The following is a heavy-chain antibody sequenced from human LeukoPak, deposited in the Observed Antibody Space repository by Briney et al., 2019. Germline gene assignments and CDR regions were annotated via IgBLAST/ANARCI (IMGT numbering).Heavy chain of an antibody. V-gene: IGHV3-23*01. D-gene: IGHD5-18*01. CDR1: GFTFSSYS. Sequence: GGSLRLSCAASGFTFSSYSMHWVRQAPGKGLEWVSAIGGSGGSTYYADSVKGRFTISGDNSKNTLYLQMNSLRAEDTAVYYCAKGRDVETRCYYMDVWGKGTTVAVSS. J-gene: IGHJ6*03. CDR3: AKGRDVETRCYYMDV. CDR2: IGGSGGST.